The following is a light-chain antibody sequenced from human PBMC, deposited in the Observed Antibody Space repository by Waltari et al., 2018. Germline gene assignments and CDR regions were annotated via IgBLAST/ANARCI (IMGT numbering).Light chain of an antibody. J-gene: IGLJ2*01. CDR1: SSDVGNYNL. V-gene: IGLV2-23*02. CDR3: CSYAGSGSSVV. Sequence: QSALTQPASVSGSPGQSITIPCTGTSSDVGNYNLVSWYQQHPGKAPKLIIYEVSQRPSGVSSRFSGSKSGTAASLTIAGLQAEDEADFYCCSYAGSGSSVVFGGGTKLTVL. CDR2: EVS.